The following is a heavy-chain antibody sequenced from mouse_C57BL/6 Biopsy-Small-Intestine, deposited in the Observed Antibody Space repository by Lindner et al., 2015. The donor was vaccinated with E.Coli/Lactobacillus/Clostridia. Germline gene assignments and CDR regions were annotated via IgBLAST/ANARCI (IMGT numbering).Heavy chain of an antibody. CDR2: ISPYNGKT. CDR1: GYTFTSYG. D-gene: IGHD1-1*01. CDR3: ARWGLSETTVVTTDY. Sequence: SVKVSCKASGYTFTSYGISWVRQAPGQGLEWVGWISPYNGKTNYAQKLQGRVTMTTDTSTSTAYVELRSLRSDDTAVYYCARWGLSETTVVTTDYWGQGTLVTVSS. J-gene: IGHJ4*01. V-gene: IGHV1-81*01.